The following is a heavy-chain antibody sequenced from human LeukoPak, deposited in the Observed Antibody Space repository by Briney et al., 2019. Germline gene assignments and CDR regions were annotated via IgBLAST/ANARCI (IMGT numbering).Heavy chain of an antibody. CDR3: VRLRRNSDTTGFYYYYDF. V-gene: IGHV3-7*01. CDR2: IKHDGSEK. D-gene: IGHD3-22*01. Sequence: GGSLRLSCAASGFTFSNFWMSWVRQLPGKRLEWVGNIKHDGSEKYYLDSLKGRFTISRDNAKNSVYLHVNSLRAEDTAVYYCVRLRRNSDTTGFYYYYDFWGQGTLVTVSS. J-gene: IGHJ4*02. CDR1: GFTFSNFW.